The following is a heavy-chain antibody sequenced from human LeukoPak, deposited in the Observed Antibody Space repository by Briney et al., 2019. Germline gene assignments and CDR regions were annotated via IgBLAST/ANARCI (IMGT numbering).Heavy chain of an antibody. CDR2: IVGSATNT. CDR1: GYTFTGYY. CDR3: AKIGPLSGAYYFDS. Sequence: GASVRVSCKASGYTFTGYYMHWVRQAPGKGLKWVSSIVGSATNTFYADSVKGRFTVSRDNSKNTVYLQMNSLRAEDTAVYYCAKIGPLSGAYYFDSWGQGTLVTVSS. D-gene: IGHD7-27*01. V-gene: IGHV3-23*01. J-gene: IGHJ4*02.